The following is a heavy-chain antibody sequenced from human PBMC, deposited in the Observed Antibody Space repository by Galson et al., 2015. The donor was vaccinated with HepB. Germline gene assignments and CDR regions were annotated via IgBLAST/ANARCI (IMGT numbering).Heavy chain of an antibody. CDR1: GFTVSSNY. CDR2: IYSGGST. J-gene: IGHJ3*02. V-gene: IGHV3-66*01. CDR3: ARFLYYDSSAEGYVYLSGAFDI. D-gene: IGHD3-22*01. Sequence: SLRLSCAASGFTVSSNYMSWVRQAPGKGLEWVSVIYSGGSTYYADSVKGRFTISRDNSKNTLYLRMNSLRAEDTAVYYCARFLYYDSSAEGYVYLSGAFDIWGQGTMVTVSS.